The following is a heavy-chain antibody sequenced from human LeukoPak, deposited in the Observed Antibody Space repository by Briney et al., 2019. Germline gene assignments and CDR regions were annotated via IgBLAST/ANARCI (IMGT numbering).Heavy chain of an antibody. D-gene: IGHD3-10*01. J-gene: IGHJ4*02. CDR3: ARDYGSGIDC. CDR2: ISYDGSNK. Sequence: PGRSLRLSCAASGFTFSSYAMHWVRQAPGKGLEWVAVISYDGSNKYYADSVKGRFTISRDNSKNTLDLQMNSLRAEDTAVYYCARDYGSGIDCWGQGTLVTVSS. V-gene: IGHV3-30-3*01. CDR1: GFTFSSYA.